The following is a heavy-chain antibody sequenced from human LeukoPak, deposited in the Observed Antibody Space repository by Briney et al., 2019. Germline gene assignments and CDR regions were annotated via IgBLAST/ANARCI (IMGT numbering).Heavy chain of an antibody. CDR1: GFTFSTYW. Sequence: GGSLRLSCEASGFTFSTYWMSWVRQAPGKGLEWVANIKQDGSEKYYVDSVEGRFTISRDNAKNSLYLQMNSLRVEDAAIYYCVRAGTGGWEYYNYAMDVWGQGTTVTVSS. D-gene: IGHD6-19*01. V-gene: IGHV3-7*01. CDR3: VRAGTGGWEYYNYAMDV. J-gene: IGHJ6*02. CDR2: IKQDGSEK.